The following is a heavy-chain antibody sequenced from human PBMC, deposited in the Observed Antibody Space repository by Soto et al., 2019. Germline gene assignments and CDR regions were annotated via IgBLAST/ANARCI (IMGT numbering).Heavy chain of an antibody. J-gene: IGHJ4*02. CDR3: ARGRVYTLGYFDY. CDR2: INHSEST. CDR1: GGSFSGYY. V-gene: IGHV4-34*01. D-gene: IGHD3-3*01. Sequence: SETLSLTCAVYGGSFSGYYWSGIRQPPGKGLERIGEINHSESTNYNQSIKSRNTKSVDKSKKQITMKQSSMTAADTAVYYCARGRVYTLGYFDYWGQGTLVTVS.